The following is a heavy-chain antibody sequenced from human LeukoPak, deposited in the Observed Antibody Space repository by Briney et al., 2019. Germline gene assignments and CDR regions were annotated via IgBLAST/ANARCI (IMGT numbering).Heavy chain of an antibody. CDR2: ISYDGSNK. CDR3: ARSLGYCSSTSCPPGY. CDR1: GFTFSSYA. Sequence: PGRSLRLSCAASGFTFSSYAMHWVRQAPGKGLGWVAVISYDGSNKYCADSVKGRFTISRDNSKTTLYLQTHSLRAEATAVYYCARSLGYCSSTSCPPGYWGQGTLVTVSS. V-gene: IGHV3-30*04. J-gene: IGHJ4*02. D-gene: IGHD2-2*01.